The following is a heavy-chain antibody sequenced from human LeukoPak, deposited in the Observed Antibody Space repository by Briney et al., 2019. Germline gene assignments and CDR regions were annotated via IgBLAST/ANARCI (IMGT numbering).Heavy chain of an antibody. CDR3: TTDSSYSSSWYAAD. Sequence: GGSLRLSCAASGFTFYSYVIHWVRQAPGKGLEWVALISYDVSKKYYADSVKGRFTISRDNSKNTLYLEMNSLRPEDTAVYYCTTDSSYSSSWYAADWGQGTLVTVSS. CDR1: GFTFYSYV. D-gene: IGHD6-13*01. V-gene: IGHV3-30*03. CDR2: ISYDVSKK. J-gene: IGHJ4*02.